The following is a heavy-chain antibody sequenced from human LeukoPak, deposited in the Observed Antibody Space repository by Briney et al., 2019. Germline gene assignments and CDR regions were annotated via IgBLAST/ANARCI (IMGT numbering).Heavy chain of an antibody. CDR3: AREFNLYSSGRDFNWFDP. D-gene: IGHD6-25*01. J-gene: IGHJ5*02. CDR1: GFTVSSNN. Sequence: GGSLRLSCAASGFTVSSNNMSWVRQAPGKGLEWVSVIYSGGSTYYADSVKGRFTISRDNSKNTLYLQMNSLRAEDTAVYYCAREFNLYSSGRDFNWFDPWGQGTLVTVSS. V-gene: IGHV3-66*01. CDR2: IYSGGST.